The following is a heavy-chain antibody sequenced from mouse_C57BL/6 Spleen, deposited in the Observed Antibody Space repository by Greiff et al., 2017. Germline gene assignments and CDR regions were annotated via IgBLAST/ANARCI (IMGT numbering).Heavy chain of an antibody. Sequence: VQLQQSGPELVKPGASVKISCKASGYSFTGYYMNWVKQSPEKSLEWIGEINPSTGGTTYNQKFKAKATLTVDKSSSTAYMQLSSLTSEDSAVYDCASYGNSFDYWGKGTTLTVAS. V-gene: IGHV1-42*01. D-gene: IGHD2-1*01. CDR2: INPSTGGT. CDR3: ASYGNSFDY. CDR1: GYSFTGYY. J-gene: IGHJ2*01.